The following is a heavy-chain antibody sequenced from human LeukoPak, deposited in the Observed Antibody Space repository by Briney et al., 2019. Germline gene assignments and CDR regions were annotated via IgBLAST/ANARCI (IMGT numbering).Heavy chain of an antibody. J-gene: IGHJ4*02. D-gene: IGHD2-21*01. CDR3: VRCDWYFEP. CDR2: INRDGTEK. CDR1: GFNFSDSR. V-gene: IGHV3-7*04. Sequence: PGGSLRLSCATSGFNFSDSRMTWVRQAPGKGLQWVANINRDGTEKHFLDSVEGRFTISRDNAKKSLYLLMNSLRPQDTAVYFCVRCDWYFEPWGQGTLVTVSS.